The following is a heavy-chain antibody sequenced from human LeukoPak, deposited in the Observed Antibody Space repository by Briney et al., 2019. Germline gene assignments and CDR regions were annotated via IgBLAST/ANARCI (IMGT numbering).Heavy chain of an antibody. D-gene: IGHD5-18*01. V-gene: IGHV3-21*01. CDR2: ISSSSSYI. CDR1: GFTFSSYS. CDR3: AREMGYSYGLGYYGMDV. Sequence: PGGSLRLSCAASGFTFSSYSMNWVRQAPGKGLEWVSSISSSSSYIYYADSVKGRFTISRDNAKNSLYLQMNSLRAGDTAVYYCAREMGYSYGLGYYGMDVWGQGTTVTVSS. J-gene: IGHJ6*02.